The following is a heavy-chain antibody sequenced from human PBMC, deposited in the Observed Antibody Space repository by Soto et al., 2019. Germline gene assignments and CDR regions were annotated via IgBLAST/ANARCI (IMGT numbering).Heavy chain of an antibody. CDR1: GGSVSSGSYY. Sequence: SETLSLTCTVSGGSVSSGSYYWSWIRQPPGKGLEWIGYIYYSGSTNYNPSLKSRVTISEDTSKNQFSLKLSSVTAADTAVYYCARAPSPHYYNSSGYDYWGQGTLVTVS. J-gene: IGHJ4*02. CDR2: IYYSGST. V-gene: IGHV4-61*01. CDR3: ARAPSPHYYNSSGYDY. D-gene: IGHD3-22*01.